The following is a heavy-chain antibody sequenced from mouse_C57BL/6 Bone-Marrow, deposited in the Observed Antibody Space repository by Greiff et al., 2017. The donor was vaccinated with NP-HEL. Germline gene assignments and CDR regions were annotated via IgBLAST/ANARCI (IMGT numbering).Heavy chain of an antibody. Sequence: EVMLVESGGGLVKPGGSLKLSCAASGFTFSSYAMSWVRQTPEKRLEWVATISDGGSYTYYPDNVKGRFTISRDNAKNNLYLQMSHLKSEVTAMYYCARGSIYYGNLYAMDYWGQGTSVTVSS. D-gene: IGHD2-1*01. CDR3: ARGSIYYGNLYAMDY. J-gene: IGHJ4*01. V-gene: IGHV5-4*03. CDR2: ISDGGSYT. CDR1: GFTFSSYA.